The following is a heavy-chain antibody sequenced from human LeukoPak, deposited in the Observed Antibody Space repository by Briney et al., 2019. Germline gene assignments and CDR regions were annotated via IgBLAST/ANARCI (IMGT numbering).Heavy chain of an antibody. CDR2: IYYSGST. CDR1: GGSISSYY. J-gene: IGHJ5*02. V-gene: IGHV4-59*06. CDR3: ARGRTYYYVFDP. Sequence: SETLSLTCTVSGGSISSYYWSWIRQPPGKGLEWIGYIYYSGSTYYNPSLKSRVTISVDTSKNQFSLKLSSVTAADTAVYYCARGRTYYYVFDPWGQGTLVTVSS. D-gene: IGHD3-10*02.